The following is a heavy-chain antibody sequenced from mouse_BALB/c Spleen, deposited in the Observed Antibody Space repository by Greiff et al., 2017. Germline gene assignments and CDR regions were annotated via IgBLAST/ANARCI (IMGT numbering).Heavy chain of an antibody. CDR3: ARGNYHYYAMDY. V-gene: IGHV1-82*01. CDR2: IYPGDGDT. D-gene: IGHD2-1*01. CDR1: GYAFSSSW. J-gene: IGHJ4*01. Sequence: QVQLQQSGPELVKPGASVKISCKASGYAFSSSWMNWVKQRPGQGLEWIGRIYPGDGDTNYNGKFKGKATLTADKSSSTAYMQLSSLTSVDSAVYFCARGNYHYYAMDYWGQGTSVTVSS.